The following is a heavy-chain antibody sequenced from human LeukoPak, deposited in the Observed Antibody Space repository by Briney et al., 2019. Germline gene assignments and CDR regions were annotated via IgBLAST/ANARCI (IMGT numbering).Heavy chain of an antibody. CDR3: AKRVDTAMAGTERYFYMDV. CDR2: IRFDGTNQ. V-gene: IGHV3-30*02. Sequence: GGSLRLSCAASGFTFSTYGMHWVRQAPGKGLEWVAFIRFDGTNQYYADSVKGRFTISRDNSKNTLYLQMNSLRAEDSAVYVCAKRVDTAMAGTERYFYMDVWGKGTTVTVSS. D-gene: IGHD5-18*01. J-gene: IGHJ6*03. CDR1: GFTFSTYG.